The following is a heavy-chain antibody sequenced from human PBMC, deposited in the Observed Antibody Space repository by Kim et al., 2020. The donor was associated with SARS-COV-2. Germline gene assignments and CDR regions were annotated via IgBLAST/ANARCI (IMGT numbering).Heavy chain of an antibody. V-gene: IGHV1-46*01. J-gene: IGHJ4*02. Sequence: SAPKSQGSVTMTRDTSTSTFYMELNSLRSDDTAVYYCARVDGGFRSLDFDFWGQGTLVTVSS. D-gene: IGHD3-3*01. CDR3: ARVDGGFRSLDFDF.